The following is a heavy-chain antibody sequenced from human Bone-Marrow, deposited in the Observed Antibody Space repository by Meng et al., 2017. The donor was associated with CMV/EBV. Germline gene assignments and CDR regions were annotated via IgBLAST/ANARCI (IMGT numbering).Heavy chain of an antibody. Sequence: VKVSCKASGYTFTSYGISWVRQAPGKGLEWMGWISAYNGNTNYAQKLQGRVTMTTDTSTSTAYMELRSLRSDDTAVYYCARDSAFNYYDFWSGYYTGGLGMDVWGQGTTVTVSS. D-gene: IGHD3-3*01. CDR2: ISAYNGNT. J-gene: IGHJ6*02. CDR1: GYTFTSYG. CDR3: ARDSAFNYYDFWSGYYTGGLGMDV. V-gene: IGHV1-18*01.